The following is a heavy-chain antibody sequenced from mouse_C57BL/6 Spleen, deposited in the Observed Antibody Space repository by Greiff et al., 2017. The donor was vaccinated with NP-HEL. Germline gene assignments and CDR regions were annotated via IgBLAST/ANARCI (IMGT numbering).Heavy chain of an antibody. Sequence: DVKLQESGGGLVKPGGSLKLSCAASGFTFSSYTMSWVRQTPEKRLEWVATISGGGGNTYYPDSVKGRFTISRDNAKNTLYLQMSSLRSEDTAMYYCTRSYYYGSSRGFAYWGQGTLVTVSA. CDR3: TRSYYYGSSRGFAY. CDR1: GFTFSSYT. V-gene: IGHV5-9*04. CDR2: ISGGGGNT. D-gene: IGHD1-1*01. J-gene: IGHJ3*01.